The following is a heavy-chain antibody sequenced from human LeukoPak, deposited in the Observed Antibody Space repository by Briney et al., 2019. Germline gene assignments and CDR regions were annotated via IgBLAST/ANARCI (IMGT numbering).Heavy chain of an antibody. CDR2: ISASETSI. J-gene: IGHJ4*02. V-gene: IGHV3-48*01. CDR3: VRDNLENQWLERSY. D-gene: IGHD6-19*01. Sequence: GGSLRLSCAASGFTFNNAWMNWVRQAPGKGLEWVSQISASETSIKYADSVRGRFTISRDNVKNSVYLQMNSLRAEDTAIYYCVRDNLENQWLERSYWGQGTLVTVSS. CDR1: GFTFNNAW.